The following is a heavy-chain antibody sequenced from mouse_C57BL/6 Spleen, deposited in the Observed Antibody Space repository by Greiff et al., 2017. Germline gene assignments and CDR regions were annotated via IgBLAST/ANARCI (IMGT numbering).Heavy chain of an antibody. V-gene: IGHV1-76*01. D-gene: IGHD3-3*01. J-gene: IGHJ2*01. CDR3: AREGSLPGFDY. CDR2: IYPGSGNT. Sequence: QVQLQQSGAELVRPGASVKLSCKASGYTFTDYYINWVKQRPGQGLEWIARIYPGSGNTYYNEKFNGKATLTAEKSSSTAYMQLSSLTSEDSAVYFCAREGSLPGFDYWGQGTTLTVSS. CDR1: GYTFTDYY.